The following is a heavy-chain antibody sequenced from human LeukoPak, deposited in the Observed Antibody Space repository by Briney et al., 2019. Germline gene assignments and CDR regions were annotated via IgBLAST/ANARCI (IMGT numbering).Heavy chain of an antibody. J-gene: IGHJ4*02. CDR1: GYTLTELS. CDR3: ATVSYDFWSGYFFHY. V-gene: IGHV1-24*01. CDR2: FDPEDGET. D-gene: IGHD3-3*01. Sequence: ASVKVSCKVSGYTLTELSMHWVRQSPGKGLEWMGGFDPEDGETIYAQKFQGRVTMTEDTSTDTAYMELSSLRSEDTAVYYCATVSYDFWSGYFFHYWGQGTLVTVSS.